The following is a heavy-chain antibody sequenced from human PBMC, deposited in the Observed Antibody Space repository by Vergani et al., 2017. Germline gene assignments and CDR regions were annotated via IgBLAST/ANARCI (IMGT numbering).Heavy chain of an antibody. CDR3: ARVGDSSGYYCGWFDP. Sequence: QGQLAQSGAEVKKPGSSVKVSCKASGYTFTSYGISWVRQAPGQGLEWMGWISAYNGNTNYAQKLQGRVTMTTDTSTSTAYMELRRLRSDDTAVYYCARVGDSSGYYCGWFDPWSEGSLGTVSS. CDR1: GYTFTSYG. J-gene: IGHJ5*02. CDR2: ISAYNGNT. D-gene: IGHD3-22*01. V-gene: IGHV1-18*01.